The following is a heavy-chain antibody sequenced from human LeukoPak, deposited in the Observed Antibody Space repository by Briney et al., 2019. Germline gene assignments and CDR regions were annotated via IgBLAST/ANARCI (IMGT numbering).Heavy chain of an antibody. J-gene: IGHJ4*02. V-gene: IGHV5-51*01. Sequence: GESLMIFTSSVGYSFTTYYIGWVRQMPGKGLEWMGMIYPGDSDARYSPSFQGQVTMSVDKSINTAYLQWSSLKASDAAMYYCARRQWWRHSSCPHGLWGQGTLVTVSS. D-gene: IGHD6-6*01. CDR3: ARRQWWRHSSCPHGL. CDR2: IYPGDSDA. CDR1: GYSFTTYY.